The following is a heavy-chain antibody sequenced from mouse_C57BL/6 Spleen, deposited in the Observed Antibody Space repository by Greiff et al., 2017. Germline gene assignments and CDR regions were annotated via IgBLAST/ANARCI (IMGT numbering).Heavy chain of an antibody. J-gene: IGHJ4*01. CDR3: AKNMITYYAMDY. V-gene: IGHV2-5*01. D-gene: IGHD2-4*01. CDR1: GFSLTSYG. CDR2: IWRGGST. Sequence: QVHVKQSGPGLVQPSQSLSITCTVSGFSLTSYGVHWVRQSPGKGLEWLGVIWRGGSTDYNAAFMSRLSITKDNSKSQVFFKMNSLQADDTAIYYCAKNMITYYAMDYWGQGTSVTVSS.